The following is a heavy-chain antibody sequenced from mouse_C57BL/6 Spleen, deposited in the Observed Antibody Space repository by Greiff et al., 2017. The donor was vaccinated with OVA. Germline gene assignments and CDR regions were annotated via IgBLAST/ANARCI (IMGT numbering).Heavy chain of an antibody. J-gene: IGHJ2*01. Sequence: QVQLQQPGAELVKPGASVKMSCKASGYTFTSYWITWVKQRPGQGLEWIGDIYPGSGSTNYNEKFKSKATLTADTSSSTAYMQLSSLTSEDSAVYYCARNYGSMGGYFDYWGQGTTLTVSS. CDR1: GYTFTSYW. V-gene: IGHV1-55*01. D-gene: IGHD1-1*01. CDR3: ARNYGSMGGYFDY. CDR2: IYPGSGST.